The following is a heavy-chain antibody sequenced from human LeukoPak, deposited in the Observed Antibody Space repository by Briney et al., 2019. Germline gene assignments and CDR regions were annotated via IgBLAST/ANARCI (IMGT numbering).Heavy chain of an antibody. D-gene: IGHD1-14*01. CDR2: IIPIFGTA. V-gene: IGHV1-69*13. CDR3: ARDSSNWNHFPSLLDYYYYGMDV. CDR1: GGTFSSYA. J-gene: IGHJ6*02. Sequence: GASVKVSCTASGGTFSSYAISWVRQAPGQGLEWMGGIIPIFGTANYAQKFQGRVTITADESTSTAYMELSSLRSEDTAVYYCARDSSNWNHFPSLLDYYYYGMDVWGQGTTVTVSS.